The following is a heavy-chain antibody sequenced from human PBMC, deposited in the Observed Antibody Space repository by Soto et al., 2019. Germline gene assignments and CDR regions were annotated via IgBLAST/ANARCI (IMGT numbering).Heavy chain of an antibody. CDR3: AKTGRTVTTTTDLDY. CDR2: ITAKSGST. D-gene: IGHD4-17*01. CDR1: GFTFSSYA. J-gene: IGHJ4*02. Sequence: PGGSLRLSCAASGFTFSSYAMVWVRQAPGKGLEWVSTITAKSGSTAYGDSVKGRFTISRDNSKSTLYLQMNSLRVEDTAVYYCAKTGRTVTTTTDLDYWGQGTLVTVSS. V-gene: IGHV3-23*01.